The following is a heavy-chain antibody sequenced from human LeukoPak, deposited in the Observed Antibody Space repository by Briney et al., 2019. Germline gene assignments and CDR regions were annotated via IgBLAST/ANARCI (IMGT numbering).Heavy chain of an antibody. Sequence: PGGSLRLSCAASGFTFSSYWMHWVRQAPGKGLVWVSPITSTSSYIYYADSVKGRFTISRDNAENSLYLQMNSLRAEDTAVYYCARDPYSGSYGDYYYYYMDVWGKGTTVTISS. J-gene: IGHJ6*03. CDR2: ITSTSSYI. V-gene: IGHV3-21*01. CDR3: ARDPYSGSYGDYYYYYMDV. CDR1: GFTFSSYW. D-gene: IGHD1-26*01.